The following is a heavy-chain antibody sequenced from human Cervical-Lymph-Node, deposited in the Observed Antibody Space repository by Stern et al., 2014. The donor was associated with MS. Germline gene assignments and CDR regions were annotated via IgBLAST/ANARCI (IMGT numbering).Heavy chain of an antibody. CDR2: IVPGDGTT. CDR3: ARSGLGGAVGS. Sequence: VQLLESGAEVKQPGASVKVSCKTSGYSFTHSDINWVRQAPGQGLEWMGLIVPGDGTTTYAQTWQGRVSMTRDTSATTAYLELRSLRSEDTAVYYCARSGLGGAVGSWGQGTLVTVSA. CDR1: GYSFTHSD. J-gene: IGHJ5*02. D-gene: IGHD3-10*01. V-gene: IGHV1-46*04.